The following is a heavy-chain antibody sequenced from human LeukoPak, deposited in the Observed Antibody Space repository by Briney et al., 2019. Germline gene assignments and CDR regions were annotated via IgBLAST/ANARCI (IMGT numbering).Heavy chain of an antibody. Sequence: SETLSLTCAVYGGSFSGYYWSWIRQPPGKGLEWIGEISHSGSTNYNPSLKSRVTISVDTSKNQFSLKLSSVTAADTAVYYCAVYCSSTSCRPYYGMDVWGQGTTVTVSS. CDR2: ISHSGST. J-gene: IGHJ6*02. V-gene: IGHV4-34*01. D-gene: IGHD2-2*01. CDR3: AVYCSSTSCRPYYGMDV. CDR1: GGSFSGYY.